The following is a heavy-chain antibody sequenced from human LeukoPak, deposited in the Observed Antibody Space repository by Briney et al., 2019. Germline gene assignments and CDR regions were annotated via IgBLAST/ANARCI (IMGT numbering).Heavy chain of an antibody. CDR2: ISGSGGST. CDR3: AKGARGSTVTTVDY. V-gene: IGHV3-23*01. D-gene: IGHD4-17*01. Sequence: PGGSLRLSCAASGFTFSTYAMSWGRQTPEKGLEWVSAISGSGGSTYYADSVKGRFTISRDNFRNTLYMQMNSLRAEDTAVYYCAKGARGSTVTTVDYWGQGTLVTVSS. CDR1: GFTFSTYA. J-gene: IGHJ4*02.